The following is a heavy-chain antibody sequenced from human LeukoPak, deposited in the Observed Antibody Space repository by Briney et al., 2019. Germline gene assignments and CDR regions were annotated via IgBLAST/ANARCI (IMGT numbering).Heavy chain of an antibody. V-gene: IGHV1-2*02. CDR1: GYTFTGYY. D-gene: IGHD1-7*01. Sequence: ASVKVSCKASGYTFTGYYMHWVRQAPGQGLEWMGWINPNSGGTNYAQKFQGRVTMTRDTSISTAYMELSRLRSDDTAVYYCARDHSNWNYAPDFWGQGTLVVVSS. CDR3: ARDHSNWNYAPDF. CDR2: INPNSGGT. J-gene: IGHJ4*02.